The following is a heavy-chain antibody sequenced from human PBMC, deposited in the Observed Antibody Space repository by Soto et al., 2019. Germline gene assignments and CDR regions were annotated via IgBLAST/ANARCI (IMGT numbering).Heavy chain of an antibody. J-gene: IGHJ6*02. CDR3: ARATISSSYYGMDV. CDR1: GYTFTSYA. CDR2: IIPIFGTA. Sequence: GASVKVSCKASGYTFTSYAISWVRQAPGQGLEWMGGIIPIFGTANYAQKFQGRVTITADESTSTAYMELSSLRSEDTAVYYCARATISSSYYGMDVWGQGTTVTVSS. V-gene: IGHV1-69*13. D-gene: IGHD3-9*01.